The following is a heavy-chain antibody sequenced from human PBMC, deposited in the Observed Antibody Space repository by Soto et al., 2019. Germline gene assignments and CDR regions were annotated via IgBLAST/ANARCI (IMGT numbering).Heavy chain of an antibody. CDR3: ARSARLRVGESPAFDY. J-gene: IGHJ4*02. V-gene: IGHV4-39*01. CDR2: IYYSGST. D-gene: IGHD3-16*01. CDR1: GGSISSSSYY. Sequence: PSETLSLTCTVSGGSISSSSYYWGWIRQPPGKGLEWIGSIYYSGSTYDNPSLKSRVTISVDTSKNQFSLKLSSVTAADTAVFYCARSARLRVGESPAFDYWGQGTLVTVSS.